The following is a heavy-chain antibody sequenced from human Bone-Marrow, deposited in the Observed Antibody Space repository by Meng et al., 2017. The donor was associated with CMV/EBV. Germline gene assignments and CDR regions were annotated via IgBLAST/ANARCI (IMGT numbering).Heavy chain of an antibody. D-gene: IGHD2-2*02. CDR2: IYYSGGT. V-gene: IGHV4-39*07. J-gene: IGHJ4*02. Sequence: SETLSLTCTVSGGSISSSSYYWGWIRQPPWKGLEWIGRIYYSGGTYYNPSLKSRVTISVESSKNKFSLKLSSVTAADTAVYYCATFRRPEIVVVPAAIGEDYWGQGTLVTVSS. CDR1: GGSISSSSYY. CDR3: ATFRRPEIVVVPAAIGEDY.